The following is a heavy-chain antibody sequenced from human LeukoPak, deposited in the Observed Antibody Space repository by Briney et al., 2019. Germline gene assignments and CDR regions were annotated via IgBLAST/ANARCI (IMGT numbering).Heavy chain of an antibody. CDR1: GYTFTSYG. J-gene: IGHJ2*01. CDR3: ARAVVYCSSTSCYGANWYFDL. CDR2: ISAYNGNT. V-gene: IGHV1-18*01. D-gene: IGHD2-2*01. Sequence: ASVKVSCKASGYTFTSYGISWVRQAPGQGLEWMGWISAYNGNTNYAQKLQGRVTMTTDTSTSTAYMELRSLRSDDTAVYYCARAVVYCSSTSCYGANWYFDLWGRGTLVTVSS.